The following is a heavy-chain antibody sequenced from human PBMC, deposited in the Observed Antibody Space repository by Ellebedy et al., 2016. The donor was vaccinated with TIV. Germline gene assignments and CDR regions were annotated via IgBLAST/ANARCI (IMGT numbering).Heavy chain of an antibody. D-gene: IGHD3-10*01. CDR2: IYYSGST. CDR3: ARCRGRPGNPYFDY. CDR1: GGSISSYY. V-gene: IGHV4-59*01. J-gene: IGHJ4*02. Sequence: MPSETLSLTCTVPGGSISSYYWSWIRQPPGKGLEWIGYIYYSGSTNYNHSLKRRVTISVATSKNQFSLKLSSVTAADTAVYYCARCRGRPGNPYFDYWGQGTLVTVSS.